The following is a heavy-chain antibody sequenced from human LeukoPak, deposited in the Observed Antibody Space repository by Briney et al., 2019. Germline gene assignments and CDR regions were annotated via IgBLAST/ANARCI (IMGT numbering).Heavy chain of an antibody. D-gene: IGHD4-23*01. V-gene: IGHV1-18*01. Sequence: ASVTDSFKSTVYTFTNYGISWVRQPPGQGLEGMGWISAYNGNTNHAQKLQGRVTMTTDTSTSTAYMELRSLRSDDTAVYYCARSRDGGNSDYWGQGTLVTVSS. CDR3: ARSRDGGNSDY. CDR2: ISAYNGNT. J-gene: IGHJ4*02. CDR1: VYTFTNYG.